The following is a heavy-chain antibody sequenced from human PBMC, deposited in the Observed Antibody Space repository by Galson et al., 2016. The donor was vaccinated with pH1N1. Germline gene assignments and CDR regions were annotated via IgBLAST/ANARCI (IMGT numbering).Heavy chain of an antibody. CDR1: GYTFTSQW. D-gene: IGHD4-17*01. CDR2: IYLGGSLV. Sequence: QSGAEVKKPGESLKISCKASGYTFTSQWIAWVRQVPGQGLEWMGIIYLGGSLVRYRPSFQGQVTISADKSVNIVYLEWVSLKASDTAMYYCARQNDYGDYRGDAFDIWGQGTMVTVSS. CDR3: ARQNDYGDYRGDAFDI. V-gene: IGHV5-51*01. J-gene: IGHJ3*02.